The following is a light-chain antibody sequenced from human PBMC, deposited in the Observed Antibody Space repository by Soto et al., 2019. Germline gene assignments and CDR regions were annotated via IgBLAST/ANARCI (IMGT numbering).Light chain of an antibody. CDR1: QSVVRY. J-gene: IGKJ4*01. CDR2: HAT. V-gene: IGKV3-11*01. CDR3: QQRYHWPPLT. Sequence: EIVLTQSPVTLSLSPGDTATLSCRASQSVVRYVAWYQQNPGQAPRLLIYHATIRASGIPARFSGSGYGTDFSLTISSLETEDFAVDYCQQRYHWPPLTGGGGTKVQVK.